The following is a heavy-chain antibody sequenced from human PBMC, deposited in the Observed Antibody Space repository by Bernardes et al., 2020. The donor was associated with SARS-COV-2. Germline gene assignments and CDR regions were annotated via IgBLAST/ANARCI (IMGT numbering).Heavy chain of an antibody. J-gene: IGHJ5*02. D-gene: IGHD3-10*01. CDR1: GFTFSANA. V-gene: IGHV3-23*01. CDR2: IAGDGYST. Sequence: GGSLRLSCAASGFTFSANAMTWVRQAPGVGLEWVAAIAGDGYSTFYSDSVKHRFTISRDNSNNTLHLQMNRLKGEDTAVYYCAKILGRDYFGSGTYGTWGQGVLVTVSS. CDR3: AKILGRDYFGSGTYGT.